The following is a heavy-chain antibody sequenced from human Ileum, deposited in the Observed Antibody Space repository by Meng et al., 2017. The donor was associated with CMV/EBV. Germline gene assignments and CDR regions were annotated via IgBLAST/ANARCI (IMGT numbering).Heavy chain of an antibody. CDR3: ARGHYDSF. Sequence: VQLGESGGGLIQPGGSLRLSCAASGFSVSSNYMSWVRQAPGKGLEWVSVIYSGGRIYYTDSVKGRFTISRDSSKNLLFLQMNSLRVEDTALYYCARGHYDSFWGRGTLVTVSS. J-gene: IGHJ4*02. V-gene: IGHV3-53*01. CDR1: GFSVSSNY. D-gene: IGHD3-22*01. CDR2: IYSGGRI.